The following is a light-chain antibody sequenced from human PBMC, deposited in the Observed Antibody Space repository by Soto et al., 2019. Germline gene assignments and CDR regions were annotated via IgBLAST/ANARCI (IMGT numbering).Light chain of an antibody. V-gene: IGKV1-5*01. CDR2: VAS. Sequence: DIQMTQSPSTLSASVGDRVTITCRASQSISSWLAWYQQKPGKAPKLLIYVASSLESGVPSRFSGSGSGTEFTLTISSLQPDDFATYYCQQYNSYSPLTFGQGTKLEIK. CDR3: QQYNSYSPLT. CDR1: QSISSW. J-gene: IGKJ2*01.